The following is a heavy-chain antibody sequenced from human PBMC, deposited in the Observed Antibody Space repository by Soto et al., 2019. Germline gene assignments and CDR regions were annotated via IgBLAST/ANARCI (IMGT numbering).Heavy chain of an antibody. CDR1: GFTVSSNY. CDR3: ARDQRSYYDSSGYYLFGAFDI. Sequence: GGSLRLSCAASGFTVSSNYMSWVRQAPGKGLEWVSVIYSGGSTYYADSVKGRFTISRDNSKNTLYLQMNSLRAEDTAVYYCARDQRSYYDSSGYYLFGAFDIWGQGTMVTVSS. CDR2: IYSGGST. D-gene: IGHD3-22*01. V-gene: IGHV3-53*01. J-gene: IGHJ3*02.